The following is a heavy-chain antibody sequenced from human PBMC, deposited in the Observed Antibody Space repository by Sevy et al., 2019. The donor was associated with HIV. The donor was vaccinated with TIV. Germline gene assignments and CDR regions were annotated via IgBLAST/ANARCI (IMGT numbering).Heavy chain of an antibody. D-gene: IGHD4-17*01. J-gene: IGHJ4*02. CDR3: ARDLEFYDYGDYGPAFMPDY. Sequence: GGSLRLSCAASGFIFNNYWMTWVRQAPGKGLEWVATIKPDGSEKYYVDSVKGRFTISRDIAKNTLHLQMNSLRAEDTAVYYCARDLEFYDYGDYGPAFMPDYWGQGTLVTVSS. V-gene: IGHV3-7*01. CDR1: GFIFNNYW. CDR2: IKPDGSEK.